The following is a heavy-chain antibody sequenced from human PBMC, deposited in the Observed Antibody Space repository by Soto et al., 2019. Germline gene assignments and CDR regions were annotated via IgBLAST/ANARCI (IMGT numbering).Heavy chain of an antibody. D-gene: IGHD3-16*01. CDR2: VYHNEKT. Sequence: QLHLQESGAGLVRPSETLSLTCTVSGGSINDFAYYWGWIRQPPGKGLEWTRTVYHNEKTYYNPSLKSRVTISADTAKNQFSLNLRSVTAADTAIYFCARRERYYGSPGWFDPWGQGALVTVSS. J-gene: IGHJ5*02. CDR1: GGSINDFAYY. CDR3: ARRERYYGSPGWFDP. V-gene: IGHV4-39*01.